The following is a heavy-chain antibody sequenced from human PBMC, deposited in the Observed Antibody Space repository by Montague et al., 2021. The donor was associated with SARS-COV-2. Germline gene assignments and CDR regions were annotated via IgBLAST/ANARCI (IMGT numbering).Heavy chain of an antibody. CDR1: GGSFSGYY. CDR3: ARMRAVLLWFGESTYFDY. V-gene: IGHV4-34*01. Sequence: SETLSLTCAVYGGSFSGYYWSWIRQPPGKGLEWIGEINHSGSTNCNPSLKSRVTISVDTSKNQFPLKLSSVTAAGTAVYYCARMRAVLLWFGESTYFDYWGQGTLVTVSS. J-gene: IGHJ4*02. CDR2: INHSGST. D-gene: IGHD3-10*01.